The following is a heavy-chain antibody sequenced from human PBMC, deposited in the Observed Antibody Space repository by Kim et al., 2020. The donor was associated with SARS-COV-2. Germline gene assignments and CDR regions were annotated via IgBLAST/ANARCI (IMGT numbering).Heavy chain of an antibody. CDR1: GYTFTSYA. CDR2: INTNTGNP. V-gene: IGHV7-4-1*02. D-gene: IGHD2-2*01. J-gene: IGHJ4*02. CDR3: ATVVVPAANSPQDFDY. Sequence: ASVKVSCKASGYTFTSYAMNWVRQAPGQGLEWMGWINTNTGNPTYAQGFTGRFVFSLDTSVSTAYLQISSLKAEDTAVYYCATVVVPAANSPQDFDYWGQGTLVTVSS.